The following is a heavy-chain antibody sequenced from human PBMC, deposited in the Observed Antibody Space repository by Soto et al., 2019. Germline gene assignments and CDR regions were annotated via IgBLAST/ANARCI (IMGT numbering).Heavy chain of an antibody. V-gene: IGHV1-46*01. J-gene: IGHJ4*02. Sequence: QVQLVHSGAEVRKPGASVKVFCKTSVYTYTSYYIHWVRQAPGQGLEWMGITNPRGGSTTYEQRFLGRGTLTGETSTSIVFMELSSLKSEDTAVYFCARAPEYTSGFGYWGQGTLVTVSS. CDR3: ARAPEYTSGFGY. CDR2: TNPRGGST. CDR1: VYTYTSYY. D-gene: IGHD3-10*01.